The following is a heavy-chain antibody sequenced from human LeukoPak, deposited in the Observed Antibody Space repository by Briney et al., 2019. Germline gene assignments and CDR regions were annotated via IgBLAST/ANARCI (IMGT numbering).Heavy chain of an antibody. V-gene: IGHV2-70*04. CDR2: RDFDDDK. CDR1: GFLLSTSGMR. D-gene: IGHD2-15*01. Sequence: ESGPKLVNPTQTLTLTCTFSGFLLSTSGMRGSWIRQPPRKARKWHALRDFDDDKIYNTSIKTRLTTVNDTAKNQVLLTMNNMHRVDTAAYYCARTFSGGSYLFDYWGQGNLVTVSS. CDR3: ARTFSGGSYLFDY. J-gene: IGHJ4*02.